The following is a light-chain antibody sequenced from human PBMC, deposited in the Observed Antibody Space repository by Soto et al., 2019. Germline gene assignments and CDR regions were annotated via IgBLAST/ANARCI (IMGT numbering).Light chain of an antibody. J-gene: IGKJ3*01. V-gene: IGKV3-20*01. CDR1: QSVSSSY. CDR2: GAS. CDR3: QQYGSSPVT. Sequence: EIVLTQSPGTLSLSPGERATLSCRASQSVSSSYLAWYQQKPGQAPRLLIYGASSRDTGIPDRVSGSGSGTDFTLNISSLEPEDCAVYYCQQYGSSPVTFGPGTKVDIK.